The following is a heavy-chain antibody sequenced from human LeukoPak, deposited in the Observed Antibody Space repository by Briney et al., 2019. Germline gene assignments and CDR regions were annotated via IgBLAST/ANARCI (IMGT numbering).Heavy chain of an antibody. J-gene: IGHJ5*02. CDR3: ARHYGP. Sequence: SETLSLTCAVYRGSFSGYYWSWIRQPPGKGLEWIGSIYYSGSTYYNPSLKSRVTISVDTSKNQFSLKLSSVTAADTAVYYCARHYGPWGQGTLVTVSS. D-gene: IGHD3-16*01. V-gene: IGHV4-34*01. CDR2: IYYSGST. CDR1: RGSFSGYY.